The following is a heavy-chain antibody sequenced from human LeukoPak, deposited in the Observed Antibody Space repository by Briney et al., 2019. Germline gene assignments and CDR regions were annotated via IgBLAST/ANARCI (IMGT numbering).Heavy chain of an antibody. CDR3: ARLVPYGSGSYYKAPNDY. V-gene: IGHV4-34*01. J-gene: IGHJ4*02. Sequence: PSETLSLTCAVYGGSFSGYYWSWVRQPPGKGLEWIGEINHSGSTNYNPSLKSRVTISVDTSKNQFSLKLSSVTAADTAVYYCARLVPYGSGSYYKAPNDYWGQGTLVTVSS. D-gene: IGHD3-10*01. CDR2: INHSGST. CDR1: GGSFSGYY.